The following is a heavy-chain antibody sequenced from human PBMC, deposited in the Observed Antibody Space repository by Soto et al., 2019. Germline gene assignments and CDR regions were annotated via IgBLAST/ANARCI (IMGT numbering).Heavy chain of an antibody. J-gene: IGHJ6*02. CDR1: GGSFSGYY. V-gene: IGHV4-34*01. D-gene: IGHD3-22*01. CDR2: INHSGST. CDR3: ARCPYYDKGGMDV. Sequence: QVQLQQWCAGLLKPSETLSLTCAVYGGSFSGYYWRWIRQPPGKGLEWIGEINHSGSTNYNPSLKRRVTISVDTSKNQFSLKLSSVTAADTAVYYCARCPYYDKGGMDVWGQGTTVPVSS.